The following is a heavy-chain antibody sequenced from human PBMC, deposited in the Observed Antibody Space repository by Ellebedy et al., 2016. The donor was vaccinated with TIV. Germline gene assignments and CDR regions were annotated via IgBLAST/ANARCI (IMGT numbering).Heavy chain of an antibody. CDR1: GYTFSNYY. CDR2: INPSGGST. D-gene: IGHD3-10*01. V-gene: IGHV1-46*01. J-gene: IGHJ6*02. Sequence: ASVKVSXXASGYTFSNYYMHWVRQSPGQGLEWMGVINPSGGSTSYAEKFQDRVTMTRDMSTSTVYMDLSSLRSDDTALYSGARLQVRGVNMGAAHFYGMDVWGQGTTVTVSS. CDR3: ARLQVRGVNMGAAHFYGMDV.